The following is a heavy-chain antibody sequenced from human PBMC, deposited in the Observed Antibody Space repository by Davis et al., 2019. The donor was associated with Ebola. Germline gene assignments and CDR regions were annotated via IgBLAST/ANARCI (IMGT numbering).Heavy chain of an antibody. J-gene: IGHJ5*02. V-gene: IGHV3-21*01. CDR2: ISSSSSYI. Sequence: GESLKISCAASGFTFSSYSMNWVRQAPGKGLEWVSSISSSSSYIYYADSVKGRFTISRDNAKNSLYLQMNSLRAEDTAVYYCARDDDYSNYPWFDPWGQGTLVTVSS. D-gene: IGHD4-11*01. CDR3: ARDDDYSNYPWFDP. CDR1: GFTFSSYS.